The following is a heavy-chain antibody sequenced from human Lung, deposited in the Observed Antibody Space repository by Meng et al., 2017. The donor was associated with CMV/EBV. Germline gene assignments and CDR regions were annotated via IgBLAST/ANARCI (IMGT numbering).Heavy chain of an antibody. CDR1: GFTFDNYE. D-gene: IGHD1/OR15-1a*01. CDR3: ARNTLSYYGMDL. CDR2: INKNGFNI. Sequence: SCAASGFTFDNYEMSWVRQAPGKGLEWISYINKNGFNIEYADSVKGRFTISRDNAKNSLFLQLDSLRADDTAVYYCARNTLSYYGMDLWGQGTPV. V-gene: IGHV3-48*03. J-gene: IGHJ6*02.